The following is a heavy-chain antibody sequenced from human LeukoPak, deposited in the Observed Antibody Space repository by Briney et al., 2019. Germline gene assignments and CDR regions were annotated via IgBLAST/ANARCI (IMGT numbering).Heavy chain of an antibody. D-gene: IGHD2-2*02. CDR2: MNPNSGNT. CDR1: GYTFTSYD. V-gene: IGHV1-8*01. CDR3: ARAVVPAAITYYYYYYYMDV. Sequence: ASVKVSCKASGYTFTSYDINWVRQATGQGLEWMGWMNPNSGNTGYAQKFQGRVTMTRNTSISTAYMELSSLRPEDTAVYYCARAVVPAAITYYYYYYYMDVWGKGTTVTVSS. J-gene: IGHJ6*03.